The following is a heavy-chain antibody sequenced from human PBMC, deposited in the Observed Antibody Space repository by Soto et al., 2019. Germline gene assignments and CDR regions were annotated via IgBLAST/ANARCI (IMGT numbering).Heavy chain of an antibody. CDR3: ASFYCSSTSCPFDY. V-gene: IGHV4-59*01. CDR1: GGSISSYY. D-gene: IGHD2-2*01. Sequence: LSLTCTVSGGSISSYYWSWIRQPPGKGLEWIGYIYYSGSTNYNPALKSRVTISVDTSKNQFSLKLSSVTAADTAVYYCASFYCSSTSCPFDYWGQGTLVTVSS. CDR2: IYYSGST. J-gene: IGHJ4*02.